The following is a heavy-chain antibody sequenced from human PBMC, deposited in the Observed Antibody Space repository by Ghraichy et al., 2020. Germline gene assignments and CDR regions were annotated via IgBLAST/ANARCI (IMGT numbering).Heavy chain of an antibody. CDR3: ARDRYYYDSSGYYYFDY. CDR2: IKQDGSEK. D-gene: IGHD3-22*01. V-gene: IGHV3-7*03. Sequence: LSLTCAASGFTFSSYWMSWVRQAPGKGLEWVANIKQDGSEKYYVDSVKGRFTISRDNAKNSLYLQMNSLRAEDTAVYYCARDRYYYDSSGYYYFDYWGQGTLVTGSS. J-gene: IGHJ4*02. CDR1: GFTFSSYW.